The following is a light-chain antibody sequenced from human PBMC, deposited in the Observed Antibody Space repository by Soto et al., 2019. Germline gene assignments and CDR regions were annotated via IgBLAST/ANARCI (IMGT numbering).Light chain of an antibody. V-gene: IGKV1-27*01. Sequence: DIQMTQSPSSLSASVGDRVTITCRASQGIGTYLVWYQQKPGKVPKLLIYAASTLQSGVPSRFSGSGSGTDFTLTISSLQPEDVATYYCQKYNSAPWTFGQGTKVEIK. CDR3: QKYNSAPWT. CDR1: QGIGTY. J-gene: IGKJ1*01. CDR2: AAS.